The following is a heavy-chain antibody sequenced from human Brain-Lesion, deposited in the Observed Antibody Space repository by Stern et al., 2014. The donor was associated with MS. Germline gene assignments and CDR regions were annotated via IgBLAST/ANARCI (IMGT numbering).Heavy chain of an antibody. CDR2: IYYSGNT. V-gene: IGHV4-39*01. CDR3: AGEEDIRYCSGGSCTGNWFDP. D-gene: IGHD2-15*01. J-gene: IGHJ5*02. CDR1: GGSVSSTSYA. Sequence: QLQLQESGPGLVKPSETLSLTCTVAGGSVSSTSYAWAWIRQPPGKGLEWIGTIYYSGNTYYSPSLTSRLTLSLDTLQNQFSLQLGSVTAADTAVYYCAGEEDIRYCSGGSCTGNWFDPWGQGTLVTVSS.